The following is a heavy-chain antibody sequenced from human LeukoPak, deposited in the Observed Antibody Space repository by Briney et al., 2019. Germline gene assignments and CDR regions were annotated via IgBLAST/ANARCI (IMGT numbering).Heavy chain of an antibody. V-gene: IGHV1-69*05. CDR2: IIPIFGTA. Sequence: ASVKVSCKASGGTFSSYANSWVRQAPGQGLEWMGGIIPIFGTANYAQKFQGRVTITTDESTSTAYMELSSLRSEDTAVYYCARRCSGGSCYDESPFDYWGQGTLVTVSS. CDR1: GGTFSSYA. J-gene: IGHJ4*02. CDR3: ARRCSGGSCYDESPFDY. D-gene: IGHD2-15*01.